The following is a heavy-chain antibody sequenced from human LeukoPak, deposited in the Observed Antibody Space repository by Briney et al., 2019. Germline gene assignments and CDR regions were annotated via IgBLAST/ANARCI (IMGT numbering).Heavy chain of an antibody. J-gene: IGHJ6*02. CDR2: INPNSGGT. Sequence: GASVKVSCKASLYTFTGYYMHWVRQAPGQGLEWMGWINPNSGGTNYAQKFQGRVTMTRDTSISTAYMELSRLRSDDTAVYYCARVALKNIVVVPAGYRGPHGMDVWGQGTTVTVSS. D-gene: IGHD2-2*01. V-gene: IGHV1-2*02. CDR1: LYTFTGYY. CDR3: ARVALKNIVVVPAGYRGPHGMDV.